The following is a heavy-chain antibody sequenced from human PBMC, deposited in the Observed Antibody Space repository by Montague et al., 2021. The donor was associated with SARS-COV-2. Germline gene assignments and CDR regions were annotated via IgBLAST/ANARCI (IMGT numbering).Heavy chain of an antibody. Sequence: TLSLPCTVSGASISSRSYYWGWLHQPPGKGLEWIGFKYYSGSTYYNPTLKSRVTISVDTSKNQFSLKLSSVTAADTAVYYCARGSVDIVVVVAATPPYFDYWGQGTLVTVSS. D-gene: IGHD2-15*01. CDR3: ARGSVDIVVVVAATPPYFDY. CDR1: GASISSRSYY. V-gene: IGHV4-39*07. CDR2: KYYSGST. J-gene: IGHJ4*02.